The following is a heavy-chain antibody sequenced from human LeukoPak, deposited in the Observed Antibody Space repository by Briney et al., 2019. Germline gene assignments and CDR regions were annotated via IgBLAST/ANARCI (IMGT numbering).Heavy chain of an antibody. J-gene: IGHJ4*02. CDR1: GGSIRSSYYY. CDR3: ARVGHYGGYYFDY. CDR2: IYDSGST. V-gene: IGHV4-39*07. Sequence: SETLSLTCTVSGGSIRSSYYYWGWIRQPPGKGLEWIGSIYDSGSTYYNPSLKSRVTISVDRSKNQFSLKLSSVTAADTAVYYCARVGHYGGYYFDYWGQGTLVTVSS. D-gene: IGHD3-16*01.